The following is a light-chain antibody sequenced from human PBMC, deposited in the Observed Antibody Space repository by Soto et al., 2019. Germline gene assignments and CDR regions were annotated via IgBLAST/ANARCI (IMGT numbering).Light chain of an antibody. CDR1: QSVSSSY. V-gene: IGKV3-20*01. Sequence: EIVLTQSPGTLSLSPGERATLSCRASQSVSSSYLAWYQQKPGQAPRLLIYGVSSSATGIPDRFSGSGSGTDFTLTISRLEPEDFAVYYCQQYGSSPLYTFGQGTKLDIK. CDR2: GVS. J-gene: IGKJ2*01. CDR3: QQYGSSPLYT.